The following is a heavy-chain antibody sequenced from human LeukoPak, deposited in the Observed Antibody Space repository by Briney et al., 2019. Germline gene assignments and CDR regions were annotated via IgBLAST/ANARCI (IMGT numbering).Heavy chain of an antibody. V-gene: IGHV3-53*01. CDR1: GFTVSSNY. Sequence: PRGSLRLSCAASGFTVSSNYMSWVRQAPGKGLEWVSVIYSGGSTYYADSVKGRFTISRDNSKNTLYLQMNSLRAEDTAVYYCARDLVGTQNYWGQGTLVTVSS. J-gene: IGHJ4*02. CDR2: IYSGGST. D-gene: IGHD6-13*01. CDR3: ARDLVGTQNY.